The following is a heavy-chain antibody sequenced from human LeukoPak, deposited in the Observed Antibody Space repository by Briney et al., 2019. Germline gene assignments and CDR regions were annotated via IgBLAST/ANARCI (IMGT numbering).Heavy chain of an antibody. CDR1: GFTFSSYA. V-gene: IGHV3-64D*06. CDR2: ISSNGGST. Sequence: GGSLRLSCSASGFTFSSYAMHWVRQAPGKGLEYVSAISSNGGSTYYADSVKGRFTISRDNSKNTLYLQMSSQRAEDTAVYYCVKDPGRDYYYYGMDVWGKGTTVTVSS. J-gene: IGHJ6*04. CDR3: VKDPGRDYYYYGMDV. D-gene: IGHD2-15*01.